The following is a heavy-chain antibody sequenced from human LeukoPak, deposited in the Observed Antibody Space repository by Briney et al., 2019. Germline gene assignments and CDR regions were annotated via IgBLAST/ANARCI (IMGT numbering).Heavy chain of an antibody. CDR2: ISYDGSTK. D-gene: IGHD3-16*01. J-gene: IGHJ4*02. Sequence: PGGSLRLSCAASGLTFSSSAMHWVRQAPGKGLEWVAVISYDGSTKYYTDSVKSRFTISRDNSKNTLYLQMNSLRAEDTAVYYCARSGGPTNFDYWGQGTLVTVSS. V-gene: IGHV3-30-3*01. CDR1: GLTFSSSA. CDR3: ARSGGPTNFDY.